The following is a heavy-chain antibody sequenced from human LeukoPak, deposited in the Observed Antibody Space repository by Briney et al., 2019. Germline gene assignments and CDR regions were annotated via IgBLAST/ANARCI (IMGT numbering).Heavy chain of an antibody. J-gene: IGHJ4*02. CDR1: GGSISSYY. CDR3: ARDRGSSGLDY. D-gene: IGHD6-19*01. CDR2: IYYSGST. V-gene: IGHV4-59*01. Sequence: SETLALTCTVSGGSISSYYWSWIRQPPGKGLEGIGYIYYSGSTNYNPSLKSRVTISVDTSKNQFSLKLSSVTAADTAVYYCARDRGSSGLDYWGQGTLVTVSS.